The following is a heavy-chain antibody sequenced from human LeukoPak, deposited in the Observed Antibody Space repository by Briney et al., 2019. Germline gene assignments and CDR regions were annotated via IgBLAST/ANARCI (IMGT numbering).Heavy chain of an antibody. CDR2: IIPILGIA. Sequence: SVKVSCKASGGTFSSYAISWVRQAPGQGLEWMGRIIPILGIANYAQKFQGRVTITADKSTSTAYMELSSLRSEDTAVYYCAREDPYPYYYGSGSYYPTLLDYWGQGTLVTVSS. D-gene: IGHD3-10*01. CDR1: GGTFSSYA. CDR3: AREDPYPYYYGSGSYYPTLLDY. V-gene: IGHV1-69*04. J-gene: IGHJ4*02.